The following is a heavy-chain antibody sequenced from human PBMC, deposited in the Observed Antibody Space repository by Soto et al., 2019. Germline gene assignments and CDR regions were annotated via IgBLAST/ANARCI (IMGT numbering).Heavy chain of an antibody. Sequence: SETMSVTCAVADGNIRSIGGFWGWLSQPPGKGLEWIGRISHSGSTNYNPSLKSRVTISVDTSKNQFSLKLSSVTAADTAVYYCARGSTIYNWFDPWGQGTLVTVSS. CDR1: DGNIRSIGGF. J-gene: IGHJ5*02. CDR2: ISHSGST. CDR3: ARGSTIYNWFDP. D-gene: IGHD3-3*01. V-gene: IGHV4-39*07.